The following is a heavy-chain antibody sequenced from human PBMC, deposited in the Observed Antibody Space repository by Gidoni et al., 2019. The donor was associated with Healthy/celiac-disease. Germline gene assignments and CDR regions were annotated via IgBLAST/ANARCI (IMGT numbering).Heavy chain of an antibody. Sequence: QVQLVQSGAEVKKPGASVTVSCKASGYTFTSYYMHSVRQAPGQGLEWMGIINPSGGSTSYAQKFQGRVTMTRDTSTSTVYMELSSLRSEDTAVYYCARAVDNWNYVVYWGQGTLVTVSS. CDR3: ARAVDNWNYVVY. D-gene: IGHD1-7*01. CDR2: INPSGGST. CDR1: GYTFTSYY. J-gene: IGHJ4*02. V-gene: IGHV1-46*01.